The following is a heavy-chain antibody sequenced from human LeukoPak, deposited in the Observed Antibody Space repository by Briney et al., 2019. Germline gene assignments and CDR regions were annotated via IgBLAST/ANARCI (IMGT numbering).Heavy chain of an antibody. Sequence: PAGGSLRLSCATSVFTFISYAINWVRQAPGKGLEWVSIISGSGDSTYYADSVKGRFTISRDNSENTLYLQMNSLRAEDTAVYYCAKDRNFWIGLPNYFDYWGQGAPVTVSS. CDR2: ISGSGDST. J-gene: IGHJ4*02. D-gene: IGHD3-3*01. V-gene: IGHV3-23*01. CDR1: VFTFISYA. CDR3: AKDRNFWIGLPNYFDY.